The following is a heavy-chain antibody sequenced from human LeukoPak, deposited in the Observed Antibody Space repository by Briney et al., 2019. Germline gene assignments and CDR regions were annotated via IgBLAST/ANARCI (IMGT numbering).Heavy chain of an antibody. CDR2: ISYDGSNK. J-gene: IGHJ4*02. CDR3: ARESYDYVWGSYRYVGQELNFDY. CDR1: GFTFSSYA. V-gene: IGHV3-30-3*01. Sequence: PGGSLRLSCAASGFTFSSYAMHWVRQAPGKGLEWVAVISYDGSNKYYADSVKGRFTISRDNSKNTLYLQMNSLRAEDTAVCYCARESYDYVWGSYRYVGQELNFDYWGQGTLVTVSS. D-gene: IGHD3-16*02.